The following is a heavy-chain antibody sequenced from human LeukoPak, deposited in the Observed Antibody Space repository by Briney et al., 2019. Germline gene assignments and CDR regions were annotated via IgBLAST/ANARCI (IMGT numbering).Heavy chain of an antibody. CDR2: INPDGSVT. CDR3: ARQEIPANSFEV. Sequence: GGSLRLSCAVSGFTLSPFWMHWVRQSPGKGPVWVSRINPDGSVTNYADSVKGRFTISRDNARNTLYLQMNSLRADDTAVYYCARQEIPANSFEVWGLGTRVTVSS. J-gene: IGHJ3*01. D-gene: IGHD2-2*01. V-gene: IGHV3-74*01. CDR1: GFTLSPFW.